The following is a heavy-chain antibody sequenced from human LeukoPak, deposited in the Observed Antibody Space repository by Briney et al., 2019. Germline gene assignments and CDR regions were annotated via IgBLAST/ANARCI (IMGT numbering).Heavy chain of an antibody. Sequence: PSETLSLTCTVSGGSTSSGSHYWGWIRQPPGKGLEWIGSIYYSGTTYYSPPLKSRVSISLDTSKDQFSLKLNSVTAADTAVYYCARQDLAVSGIDYWGQGTLVTVSS. D-gene: IGHD6-13*01. CDR3: ARQDLAVSGIDY. CDR2: IYYSGTT. CDR1: GGSTSSGSHY. V-gene: IGHV4-39*01. J-gene: IGHJ4*02.